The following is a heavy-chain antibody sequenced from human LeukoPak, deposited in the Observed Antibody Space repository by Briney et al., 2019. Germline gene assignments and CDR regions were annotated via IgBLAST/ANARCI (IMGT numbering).Heavy chain of an antibody. Sequence: GESLQISCKGSGYSFTSYWICWVRQMPGRGLEWLGIIYPGDSYTRYSPSFQGQVTISADKSISTAYLQWSSLKASDTAMYYCARHGNYGSGTYNAPYDYWGQGTLVTVSS. CDR1: GYSFTSYW. V-gene: IGHV5-51*01. CDR3: ARHGNYGSGTYNAPYDY. D-gene: IGHD3-10*01. CDR2: IYPGDSYT. J-gene: IGHJ4*02.